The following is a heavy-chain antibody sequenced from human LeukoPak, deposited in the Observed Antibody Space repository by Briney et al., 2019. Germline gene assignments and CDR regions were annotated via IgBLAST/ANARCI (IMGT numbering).Heavy chain of an antibody. V-gene: IGHV3-43*01. CDR1: GFTFDDYT. D-gene: IGHD6-6*01. CDR3: AKSAPRLVSDNYYYMDV. J-gene: IGHJ6*03. Sequence: GGSLRLSCAASGFTFDDYTMHWVRQAPGKGLEWVSLISWDGVSTYYADSVKGRFTISRDNSKNSLYLQMNSLRTEDTALYYCAKSAPRLVSDNYYYMDVWGKGTTVTVSS. CDR2: ISWDGVST.